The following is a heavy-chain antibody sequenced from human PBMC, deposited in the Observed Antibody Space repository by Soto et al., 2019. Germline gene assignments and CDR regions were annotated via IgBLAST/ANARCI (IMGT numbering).Heavy chain of an antibody. J-gene: IGHJ4*02. D-gene: IGHD3-16*01. CDR1: GGTFSSYT. CDR2: IIPILGIA. CDR3: AGGVTAEYYFDY. Sequence: SVKVSCKASGGTFSSYTIIWVRQAPGQGLEWMGRIIPILGIANYAQKFQGRVTITADKSTSTAYMELSSLRSEDTAVYYCAGGVTAEYYFDYWGQGTQVTVSS. V-gene: IGHV1-69*02.